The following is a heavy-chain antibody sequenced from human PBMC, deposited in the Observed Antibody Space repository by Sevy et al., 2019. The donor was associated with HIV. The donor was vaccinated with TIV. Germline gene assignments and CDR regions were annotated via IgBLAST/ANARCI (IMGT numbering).Heavy chain of an antibody. CDR3: AREGCTQPHDY. V-gene: IGHV3-23*01. J-gene: IGHJ4*02. CDR2: FSFGCGRI. CDR1: GFTFAKYS. Sequence: GGSLRLSCAASGFTFAKYSMSWVRQAPGKGLERVSTFSFGCGRINYADSVKGRFTISRDDSKNTLFLQTNSLRAEDTATYFCAREGCTQPHDYWGQGTLVTVSS. D-gene: IGHD2-8*01.